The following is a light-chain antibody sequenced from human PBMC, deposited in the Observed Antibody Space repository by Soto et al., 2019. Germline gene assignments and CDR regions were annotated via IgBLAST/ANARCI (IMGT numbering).Light chain of an antibody. CDR3: QQSYSSSWT. V-gene: IGKV1-39*01. J-gene: IGKJ1*01. CDR2: AAS. CDR1: QSISNY. Sequence: DIPMTQSPSYLCPYVGASVTITCRASQSISNYLNWYQQKTGKAPKFLIYAASSLQSGVPSRVSGRGSGTDFTLTISSLQREEVSTYFGQQSYSSSWTFGQGTKVDIK.